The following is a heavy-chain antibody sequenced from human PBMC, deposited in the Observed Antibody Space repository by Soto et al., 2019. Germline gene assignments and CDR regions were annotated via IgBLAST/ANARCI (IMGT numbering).Heavy chain of an antibody. CDR1: GYTFTGYY. CDR2: INPNSGGT. V-gene: IGHV1-2*02. J-gene: IGHJ4*02. Sequence: ASVKVSCKASGYTFTGYYMHWVRQAPGQGREWMGWINPNSGGTNYAQKFQGRVTMTRDTSISTAYMELSRLRSDDTAVYYCAGSSKYCSSTSCYTSGLDYWGQGXLVTVYS. D-gene: IGHD2-2*02. CDR3: AGSSKYCSSTSCYTSGLDY.